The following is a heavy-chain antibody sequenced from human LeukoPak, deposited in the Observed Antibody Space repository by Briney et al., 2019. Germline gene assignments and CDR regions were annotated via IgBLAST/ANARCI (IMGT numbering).Heavy chain of an antibody. Sequence: GRSLRLSCAASGFTFSSYAMHWVRQAPGKGLEWVAVISYDGSNKYYADSVKGRFTISRDNSKNTLYLQMNSLRAEDTAVYYCARAMDTAMAYYLDYWGQGTLVTVSS. V-gene: IGHV3-30-3*01. CDR1: GFTFSSYA. CDR3: ARAMDTAMAYYLDY. J-gene: IGHJ4*02. CDR2: ISYDGSNK. D-gene: IGHD5-18*01.